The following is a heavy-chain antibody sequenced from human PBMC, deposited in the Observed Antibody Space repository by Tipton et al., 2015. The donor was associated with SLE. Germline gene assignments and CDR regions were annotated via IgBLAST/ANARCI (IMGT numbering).Heavy chain of an antibody. CDR3: TRGRVYSSSWSGHDAFDI. CDR2: IRSKAYGGTT. D-gene: IGHD6-13*01. Sequence: SLRLSCTASGFTFGDYAMSWVRQAPGKGLEWVGFIRSKAYGGTTEYAASVKGRFTISRDDSKSIAYLQMNSLKTEDTAVYYCTRGRVYSSSWSGHDAFDIWGQGTMVTVSS. J-gene: IGHJ3*02. V-gene: IGHV3-49*04. CDR1: GFTFGDYA.